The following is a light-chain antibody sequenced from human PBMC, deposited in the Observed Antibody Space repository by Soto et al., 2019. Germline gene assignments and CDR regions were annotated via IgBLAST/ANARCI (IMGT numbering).Light chain of an antibody. CDR3: QQSYSTPFGYT. J-gene: IGKJ2*01. V-gene: IGKV1-39*01. CDR2: AAS. CDR1: QSISSY. Sequence: DIQMTQSPSSLSASVGDRVTITCQASQSISSYLNWYQQKPGKAPKLLIYAASSLQSGVPSRFSGSGSGTDFTLTISSLQPEDFATYYCQQSYSTPFGYTFGQGTKLEIK.